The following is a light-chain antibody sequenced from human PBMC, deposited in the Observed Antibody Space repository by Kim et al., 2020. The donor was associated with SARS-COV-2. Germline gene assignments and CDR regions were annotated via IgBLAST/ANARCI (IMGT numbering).Light chain of an antibody. V-gene: IGLV2-23*02. CDR2: EVS. CDR1: SSYVGSYDL. Sequence: GLYITIACTGTSSYVGSYDLVSWYQQHPGKAPKLMIYEVSKRPSGVSNRFSGSKSGNTASLTISGLQAEDEADYYCCSYAGSSAVVFGGGTQLTVL. J-gene: IGLJ2*01. CDR3: CSYAGSSAVV.